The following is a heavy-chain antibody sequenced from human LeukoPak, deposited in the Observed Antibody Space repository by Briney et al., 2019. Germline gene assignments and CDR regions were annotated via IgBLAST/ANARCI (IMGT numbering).Heavy chain of an antibody. V-gene: IGHV3-30*18. CDR3: AKGDGYGDYYYGMDV. CDR1: GFTFSSYG. Sequence: GGSLRLSCAASGFTFSSYGMHWVRQAPGKGLEWVAVISYDGSNKYYADSVKGRFTISRDNSKNTLYLQMNSLRAEDTAVYYCAKGDGYGDYYYGMDVWGQGTTVTVS. CDR2: ISYDGSNK. D-gene: IGHD4-17*01. J-gene: IGHJ6*02.